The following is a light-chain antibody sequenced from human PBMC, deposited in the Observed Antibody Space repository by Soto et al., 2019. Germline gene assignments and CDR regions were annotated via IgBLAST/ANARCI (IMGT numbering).Light chain of an antibody. Sequence: EVVMTQSPVTLPVSPGQRATLSCRASRSISNNLAWYQHKFGQAPRLLIYGASTRAIGIPARFSGSGSGTDFTLTISSLEPEDFAVYYCQQRDIWPWTFGQGTKVDI. CDR1: RSISNN. V-gene: IGKV3-15*01. CDR2: GAS. CDR3: QQRDIWPWT. J-gene: IGKJ1*01.